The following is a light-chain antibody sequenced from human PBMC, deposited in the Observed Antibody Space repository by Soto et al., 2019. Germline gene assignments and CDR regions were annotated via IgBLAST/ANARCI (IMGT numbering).Light chain of an antibody. CDR2: AAS. V-gene: IGKV1-9*01. CDR1: QGINRY. CDR3: QQFNTYPVT. Sequence: IQFTQSPSSPSASVGDSVTITCRASQGINRYLSWYQQRPGRAPKLLISAASTLQSGVPARFSGSGSGTDFTLSITSLQPEDFATYYCQQFNTYPVTFGGGTKVDIK. J-gene: IGKJ4*01.